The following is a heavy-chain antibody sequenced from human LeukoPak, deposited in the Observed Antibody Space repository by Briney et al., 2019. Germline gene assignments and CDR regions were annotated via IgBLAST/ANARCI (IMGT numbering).Heavy chain of an antibody. V-gene: IGHV1-18*01. CDR1: GYTFTSYG. CDR3: ARVDHVDTAMVSYYYYGMDV. J-gene: IGHJ6*02. Sequence: ASVKVSCKASGYTFTSYGISWVRQAPGQGLEWMGWISAYNGNTNYAQKLQGRVTMTTDTSTSTAYMELRSLRSDDTAVYYCARVDHVDTAMVSYYYYGMDVWGQGTTVTVSS. CDR2: ISAYNGNT. D-gene: IGHD5-18*01.